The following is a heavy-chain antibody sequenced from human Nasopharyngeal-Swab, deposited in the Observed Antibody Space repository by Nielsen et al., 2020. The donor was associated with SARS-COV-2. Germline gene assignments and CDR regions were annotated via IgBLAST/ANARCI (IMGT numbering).Heavy chain of an antibody. J-gene: IGHJ6*03. Sequence: ASVKVPCKASGYTFTSYAMHWVRQAPGQRREWMGWINAGNGNTKYSQKFQGRVTITRDTSASTAYMELSSLRSEDTAVYYCAKGLAAAGTDYYYYMDVWGKGTTVTVSS. D-gene: IGHD6-13*01. V-gene: IGHV1-3*01. CDR1: GYTFTSYA. CDR2: INAGNGNT. CDR3: AKGLAAAGTDYYYYMDV.